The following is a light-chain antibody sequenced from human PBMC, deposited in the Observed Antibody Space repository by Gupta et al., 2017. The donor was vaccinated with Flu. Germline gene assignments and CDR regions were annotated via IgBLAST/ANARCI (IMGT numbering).Light chain of an antibody. CDR2: KAS. V-gene: IGKV1-5*03. CDR1: QSISSW. CDR3: QQYNSHYT. J-gene: IGKJ2*01. Sequence: VGDRVTITCRASQSISSWVAWYQQKPGKAPKLLIYKASSLERGVPSRFSGSGAGTEFTLTISSLQPDDLATYYCQQYNSHYTFGQGTKLEIK.